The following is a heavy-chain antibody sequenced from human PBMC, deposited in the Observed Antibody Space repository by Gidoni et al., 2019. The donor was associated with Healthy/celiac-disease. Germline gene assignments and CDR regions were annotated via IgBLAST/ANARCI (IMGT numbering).Heavy chain of an antibody. V-gene: IGHV5-10-1*03. Sequence: EVQLVQSGAEVKKPGESLRLSCKGSGYSFTSYWISWGRQMPGKGLEWMGRIDPSDSYTNYSPSFQGHVTISADKSISTAYLQWSSLKASDTAMYYCARLMVVVPAALGSYYYYGMDVWGQGTTVTVSS. CDR3: ARLMVVVPAALGSYYYYGMDV. CDR2: IDPSDSYT. D-gene: IGHD2-2*01. CDR1: GYSFTSYW. J-gene: IGHJ6*02.